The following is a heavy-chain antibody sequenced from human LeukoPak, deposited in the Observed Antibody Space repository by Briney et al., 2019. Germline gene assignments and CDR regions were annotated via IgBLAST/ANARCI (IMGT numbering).Heavy chain of an antibody. CDR1: GGSISSYY. J-gene: IGHJ4*02. Sequence: SETLSLTCTASGGSISSYYWSWIRQPPGKGLEWIGYIYYSGSTNYNPSPKSRVTISVDTCKNQFSLKLSSVTAADTAVYYCASSTGYSSSLDYWGQGTLVTVSS. D-gene: IGHD6-13*01. CDR3: ASSTGYSSSLDY. V-gene: IGHV4-59*01. CDR2: IYYSGST.